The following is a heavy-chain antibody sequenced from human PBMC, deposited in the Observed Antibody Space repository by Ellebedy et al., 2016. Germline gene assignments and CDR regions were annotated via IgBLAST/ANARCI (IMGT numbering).Heavy chain of an antibody. CDR1: GLTFSDYS. CDR3: ARGVGSGWFDP. CDR2: IFSDGNT. D-gene: IGHD2-15*01. Sequence: GESLKISCAVSGLTFSDYSMNWVRQAPGKGLEWVSAIFSDGNTYYADSVKGRFTISRDNSKNTLYLQMNSLRAEDTAVYYCARGVGSGWFDPWGQGTLVTVSS. J-gene: IGHJ5*02. V-gene: IGHV3-53*01.